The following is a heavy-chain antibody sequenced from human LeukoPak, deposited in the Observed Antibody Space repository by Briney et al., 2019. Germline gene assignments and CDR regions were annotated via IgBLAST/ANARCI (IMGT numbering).Heavy chain of an antibody. V-gene: IGHV3-74*01. CDR3: ARDTTQWLASYYFDY. J-gene: IGHJ4*02. CDR1: GFTLSNAW. Sequence: GGSLRLSCRASGFTLSNAWMNWVRQAPGKGLVWVSRINTDGSSPTYAASVKGRFTISRDNAKNTLYLQMNSLTAEDTAVYYCARDTTQWLASYYFDYWGQGTLVTVSS. D-gene: IGHD6-19*01. CDR2: INTDGSSP.